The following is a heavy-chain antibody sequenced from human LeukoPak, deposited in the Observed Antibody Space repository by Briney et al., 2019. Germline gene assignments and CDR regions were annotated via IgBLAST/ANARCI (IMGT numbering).Heavy chain of an antibody. CDR1: GGSISSSSYY. D-gene: IGHD1-26*01. CDR3: ASPQWELGAFDI. Sequence: SETLSLTCTVAGGSISSSSYYWGWIRQPPGKGLEWIGNIYYSGSTYYNPSLKSRVTISVDTSKNQFSLKLSSVTAADTAVYYCASPQWELGAFDIWGQGTMVTVSS. CDR2: IYYSGST. V-gene: IGHV4-39*07. J-gene: IGHJ3*02.